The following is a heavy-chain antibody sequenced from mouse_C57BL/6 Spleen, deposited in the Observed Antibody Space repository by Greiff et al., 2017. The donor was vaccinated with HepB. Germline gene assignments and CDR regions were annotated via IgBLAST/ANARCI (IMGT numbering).Heavy chain of an antibody. CDR1: GYTFTDYY. CDR2: INPNNGGT. J-gene: IGHJ4*01. CDR3: ARWPTTVVQGYYAMDY. D-gene: IGHD1-1*01. Sequence: VQLQQSGPELVKPGASVKISCKASGYTFTDYYMNWVKQSHGKSLEWIGDINPNNGGTSYNQKFKGKATLTVDKSSSTAYMELRSLTTEDSAIYYCARWPTTVVQGYYAMDYWGQGTSVTVSS. V-gene: IGHV1-26*01.